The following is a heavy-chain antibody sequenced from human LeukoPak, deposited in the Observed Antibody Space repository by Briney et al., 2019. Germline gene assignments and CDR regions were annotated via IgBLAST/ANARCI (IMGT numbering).Heavy chain of an antibody. Sequence: GGSLRLSCAASGFTFSSYSMNWVRQAPGKGLEWVSYISSSSSTIYYADSVKGRFTISRDNAKSSLYLQMNSLRAEDTAVYYCAKQAGSWYWGQGTLVTVSS. CDR2: ISSSSSTI. CDR1: GFTFSSYS. D-gene: IGHD6-13*01. J-gene: IGHJ4*02. CDR3: AKQAGSWY. V-gene: IGHV3-48*04.